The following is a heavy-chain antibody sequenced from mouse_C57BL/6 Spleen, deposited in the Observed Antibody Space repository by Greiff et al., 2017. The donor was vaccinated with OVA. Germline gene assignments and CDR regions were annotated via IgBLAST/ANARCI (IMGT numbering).Heavy chain of an antibody. V-gene: IGHV5-9*04. CDR1: GFTFSSYT. J-gene: IGHJ4*01. D-gene: IGHD1-1*02. CDR2: ISGGGGST. Sequence: EVQGVESGGGLVKPGGSLKLSCAASGFTFSSYTMSWVRQTPEKRLEWVATISGGGGSTYYPDRVKGRFTISRDNAKNTAYLQMSSRRAEDTAVYYCASNYAYAMDYWGQGTSVTVSS. CDR3: ASNYAYAMDY.